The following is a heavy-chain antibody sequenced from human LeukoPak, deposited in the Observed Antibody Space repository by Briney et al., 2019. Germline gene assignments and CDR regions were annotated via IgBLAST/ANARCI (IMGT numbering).Heavy chain of an antibody. V-gene: IGHV4-61*02. CDR1: GGSISSGSYY. CDR2: IYTSGST. D-gene: IGHD2-21*01. CDR3: ARGHGGEGRLYYFDY. Sequence: SETLSPTCTVSGGSISSGSYYWSWIRQPAGKGLEWIGRIYTSGSTNYNPSLKSRVTISVDTSKNQFSLKLSSVTAADTAVYYCARGHGGEGRLYYFDYWGQGTLVTVSS. J-gene: IGHJ4*02.